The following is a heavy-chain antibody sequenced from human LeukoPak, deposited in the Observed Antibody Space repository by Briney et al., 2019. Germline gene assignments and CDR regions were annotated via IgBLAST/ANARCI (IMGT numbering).Heavy chain of an antibody. CDR2: TSGSGSST. Sequence: QAGGSLRLSCTASGFTFSDYPMNWVRQAPGKGLEWVSATSGSGSSTHYADSVKGRFTISRDNSKNTLYLQMNSLRAEDTAVYYCASRIYSNYFFDYWGQGTLVTVSS. V-gene: IGHV3-23*01. J-gene: IGHJ4*02. CDR3: ASRIYSNYFFDY. D-gene: IGHD4-11*01. CDR1: GFTFSDYP.